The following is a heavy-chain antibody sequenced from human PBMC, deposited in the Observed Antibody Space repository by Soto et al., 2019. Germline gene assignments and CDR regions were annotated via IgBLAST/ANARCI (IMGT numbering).Heavy chain of an antibody. CDR1: GGTFSSYA. CDR2: IIPIFGTA. V-gene: IGHV1-69*13. CDR3: ARDSLMVYDSSGYLDY. D-gene: IGHD3-22*01. Sequence: ASVKVSCKASGGTFSSYAISWVRQAPGQGLEWMGGIIPIFGTANYAQKFQGRVTITADESTSTAYMELSSLRSEDTAVYYCARDSLMVYDSSGYLDYWGQGTLVTVSS. J-gene: IGHJ4*02.